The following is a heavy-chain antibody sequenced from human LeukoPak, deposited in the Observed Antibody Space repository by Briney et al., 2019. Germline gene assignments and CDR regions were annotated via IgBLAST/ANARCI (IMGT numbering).Heavy chain of an antibody. Sequence: SETLSLTCTVSGGSISSYYWSWIRQPLGKGLEWIGYIYYSGSTNYNPSLKSRVTISVDTSKNQFSLKLSSVTAADTAVYYCARVNGDYVVVDYWGQGTLVTVSS. J-gene: IGHJ4*02. CDR2: IYYSGST. CDR1: GGSISSYY. D-gene: IGHD4-17*01. CDR3: ARVNGDYVVVDY. V-gene: IGHV4-59*12.